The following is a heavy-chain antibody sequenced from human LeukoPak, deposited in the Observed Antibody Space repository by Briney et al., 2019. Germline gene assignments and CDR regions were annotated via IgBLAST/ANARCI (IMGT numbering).Heavy chain of an antibody. Sequence: GASVKVSCKASGYTFTSYGISWVRQAPGQGLEWMGWISAYNGNTNYVQKLQGRVTMTTDTSTSTAYMELRSLRSDDTAVYYCARARFYDTTGDYFDYWGQGTLVTVSS. V-gene: IGHV1-18*01. D-gene: IGHD3-22*01. CDR2: ISAYNGNT. CDR3: ARARFYDTTGDYFDY. J-gene: IGHJ4*02. CDR1: GYTFTSYG.